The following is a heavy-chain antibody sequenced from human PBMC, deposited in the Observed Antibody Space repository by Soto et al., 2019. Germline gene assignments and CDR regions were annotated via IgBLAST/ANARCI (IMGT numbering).Heavy chain of an antibody. CDR2: VNEDGSEG. CDR1: GFTFSSYY. V-gene: IGHV3-7*01. Sequence: EVQLVESGGGLVQPGGSLRLSCAASGFTFSSYYMSWVRQAQGKGLEWVANVNEDGSEGYYVDSVKGRFTISRDNAKNSLYLQMYSLIAEYTAVYYCARDPGDCAWFDPWGQGTLVTVSS. CDR3: ARDPGDCAWFDP. D-gene: IGHD2-21*02. J-gene: IGHJ5*02.